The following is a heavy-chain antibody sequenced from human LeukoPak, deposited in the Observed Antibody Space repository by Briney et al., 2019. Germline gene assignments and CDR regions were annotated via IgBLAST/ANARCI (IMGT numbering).Heavy chain of an antibody. CDR3: ARDRYYYDSSGYWYYFDY. Sequence: SQTLSLTCAISGDSVSSNSAAWNWIRQSPSRGLEWLGRTYYRSKWYNDYAVSVKSRITINPDTSKNQFSLQLNSVTPEDTAVYYCARDRYYYDSSGYWYYFDYWGQGTLVTVSS. J-gene: IGHJ4*02. CDR1: GDSVSSNSAA. CDR2: TYYRSKWYN. D-gene: IGHD3-22*01. V-gene: IGHV6-1*01.